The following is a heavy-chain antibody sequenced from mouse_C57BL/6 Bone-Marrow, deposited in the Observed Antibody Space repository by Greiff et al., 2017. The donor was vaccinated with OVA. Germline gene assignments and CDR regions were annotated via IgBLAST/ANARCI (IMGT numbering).Heavy chain of an antibody. D-gene: IGHD3-3*01. CDR3: AKRAGRYYFDS. Sequence: EVKLVESGGDLVKPGGSLKLSCAASGFTFSSYGMSWVRQTPDKRLEWVATISSGGSYTYYPDSVKGRFTISRDNAKNTLYLQMSSLKSEDTAMYYCAKRAGRYYFDSWGPDTPLTVSS. CDR2: ISSGGSYT. V-gene: IGHV5-6*02. J-gene: IGHJ2*01. CDR1: GFTFSSYG.